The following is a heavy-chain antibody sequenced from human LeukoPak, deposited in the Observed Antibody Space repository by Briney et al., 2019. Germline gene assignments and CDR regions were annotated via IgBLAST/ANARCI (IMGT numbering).Heavy chain of an antibody. D-gene: IGHD3-16*01. J-gene: IGHJ6*04. Sequence: HPGGSLRLSCAASGFTFSSYWMHWVRQAPGKGLVWVSRINTDGSSTSYADSVKGRFTISRDNAKNTLYLQMNSLRAEDTAVYYRASSYEGGMMDVWGKGTTVTVSS. CDR3: ASSYEGGMMDV. V-gene: IGHV3-74*01. CDR1: GFTFSSYW. CDR2: INTDGSST.